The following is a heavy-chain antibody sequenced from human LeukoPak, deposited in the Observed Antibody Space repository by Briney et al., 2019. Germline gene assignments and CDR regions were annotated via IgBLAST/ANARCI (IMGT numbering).Heavy chain of an antibody. CDR3: ARGGIVVVPAAMSSSHGMDV. Sequence: PSETLSLTCAVYGGSFSGYYWSWIRQPPGKGLEWIGEINHSGSTNYNPSLKSRVTISVDTSKNQFSLKLSSVTAADTAVYYCARGGIVVVPAAMSSSHGMDVWGQGTLVTVSS. D-gene: IGHD2-2*01. J-gene: IGHJ6*02. CDR1: GGSFSGYY. V-gene: IGHV4-34*01. CDR2: INHSGST.